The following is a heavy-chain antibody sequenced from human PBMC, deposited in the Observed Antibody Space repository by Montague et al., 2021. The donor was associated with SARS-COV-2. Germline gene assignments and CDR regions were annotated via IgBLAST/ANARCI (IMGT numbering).Heavy chain of an antibody. Sequence: SETLSLTCTVSGGSISSSSYYWGWIRQPPGKGLEWIGSIYYSGSTYYNPSLKSRVTISVDTSKNQFSLKLSSVTAADTAVYYCARQVPVVGVVAAARGWFGPWGQGTLVTVSS. D-gene: IGHD2-15*01. CDR3: ARQVPVVGVVAAARGWFGP. V-gene: IGHV4-39*01. CDR2: IYYSGST. J-gene: IGHJ5*02. CDR1: GGSISSSSYY.